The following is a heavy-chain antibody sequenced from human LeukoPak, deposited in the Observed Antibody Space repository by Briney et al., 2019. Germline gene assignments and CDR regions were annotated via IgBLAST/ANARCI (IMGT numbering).Heavy chain of an antibody. Sequence: ASVKVSCKASGYTLTSYGISWVRQAPGQGLEWVGWISAYNGNTNYAQKLQGRVTMTTDTSTSTAYMELRSLRSDDTAVYYCARAILRKYNWFDPWGQGTLVTVSS. CDR2: ISAYNGNT. CDR3: ARAILRKYNWFDP. D-gene: IGHD4-17*01. CDR1: GYTLTSYG. J-gene: IGHJ5*02. V-gene: IGHV1-18*01.